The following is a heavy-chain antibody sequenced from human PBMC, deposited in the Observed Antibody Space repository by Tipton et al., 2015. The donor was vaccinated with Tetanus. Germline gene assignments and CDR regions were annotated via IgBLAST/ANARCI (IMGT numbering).Heavy chain of an antibody. CDR1: GFTLSCYT. V-gene: IGHV3-21*01. D-gene: IGHD2-2*01. J-gene: IGHJ4*02. Sequence: SLRLSCAASGFTLSCYTLNWVRQAPGKGLEWVSSISSSSRYIYYADSVKGRFTISRDNAKNSLYLQMISLRAEDTAVYYCSRGERLGYCSSINRYLDYWGQGTLVTVSS. CDR3: SRGERLGYCSSINRYLDY. CDR2: ISSSSRYI.